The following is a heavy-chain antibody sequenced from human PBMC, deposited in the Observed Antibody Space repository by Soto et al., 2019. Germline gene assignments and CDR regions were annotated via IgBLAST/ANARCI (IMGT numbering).Heavy chain of an antibody. CDR3: ATGSINQKNDAFDI. Sequence: ASVKVSCKASGYTSTSYGISWVRQAPGQGLEWMGWISAYNGNTNYAQKLQGRVTMTTDTSTSTAYMELRSLRSDDTAVYYCATGSINQKNDAFDIWGQGTMVTVSS. J-gene: IGHJ3*02. CDR2: ISAYNGNT. CDR1: GYTSTSYG. V-gene: IGHV1-18*01.